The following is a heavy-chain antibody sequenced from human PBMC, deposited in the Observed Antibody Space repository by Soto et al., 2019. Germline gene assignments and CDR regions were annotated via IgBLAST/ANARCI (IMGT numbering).Heavy chain of an antibody. D-gene: IGHD1-7*01. Sequence: SETLSLTCNVSGASVTNDRYYWSWIRQPPGKGLEWIGYIYYTGTTHYNPSVKSRVSILLDTSKDQFSLKLASVTVADTAIYYCATILHSYGTNWVDSWGQGTLVTVSS. CDR2: IYYTGTT. CDR1: GASVTNDRYY. CDR3: ATILHSYGTNWVDS. J-gene: IGHJ5*01. V-gene: IGHV4-30-4*01.